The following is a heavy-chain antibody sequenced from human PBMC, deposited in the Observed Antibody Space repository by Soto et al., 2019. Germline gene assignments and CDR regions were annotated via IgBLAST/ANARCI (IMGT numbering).Heavy chain of an antibody. CDR3: TRRYNWNDKYFDP. CDR2: SYYSGTT. Sequence: SETLSLTCTVSGASISVHSYDWTWIRQPPGKGLEWIGSSYYSGTTYFNPSLKSRATISVDTSKNQFSLRLTSVTAADTAIYYCTRRYNWNDKYFDPWGPGALVTVSS. D-gene: IGHD1-20*01. J-gene: IGHJ5*02. CDR1: GASISVHSYD. V-gene: IGHV4-39*01.